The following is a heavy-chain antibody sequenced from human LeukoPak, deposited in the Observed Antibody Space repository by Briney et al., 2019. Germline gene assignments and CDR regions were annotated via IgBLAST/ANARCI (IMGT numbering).Heavy chain of an antibody. CDR1: GFTFRSYA. D-gene: IGHD3-16*02. V-gene: IGHV3-23*01. J-gene: IGHJ4*02. CDR3: ATYDYVWGRYRLAQSDY. Sequence: GGSLRLSCAASGFTFRSYAMSWVRQLPGKGLEWLSYINESGGSAYYADSVKGRLVISRDNFKNSLYLEINSLRAEDTAIYYCATYDYVWGRYRLAQSDYWGQGTLVTVSS. CDR2: INESGGSA.